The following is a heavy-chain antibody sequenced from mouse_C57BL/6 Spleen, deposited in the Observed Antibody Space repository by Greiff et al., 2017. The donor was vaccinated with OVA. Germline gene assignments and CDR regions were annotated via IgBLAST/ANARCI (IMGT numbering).Heavy chain of an antibody. CDR3: AREVWYYFDY. V-gene: IGHV1-82*01. CDR1: GYAFSSSW. Sequence: VQGVESGPELVKPGASVKISCKASGYAFSSSWMNWVKQRPGKGLEWIGRIYPGDGDTNYNGKFKGKATLTADKSSSTAYMQLSSLTSEESAVYFCAREVWYYFDYWGQGTTLTVSS. CDR2: IYPGDGDT. D-gene: IGHD2-10*02. J-gene: IGHJ2*01.